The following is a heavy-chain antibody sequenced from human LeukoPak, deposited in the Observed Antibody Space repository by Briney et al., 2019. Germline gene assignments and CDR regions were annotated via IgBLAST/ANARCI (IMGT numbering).Heavy chain of an antibody. J-gene: IGHJ4*02. CDR3: TKNRAMGHQEFDY. CDR1: GFTFSTYA. D-gene: IGHD5-18*01. CDR2: MSYDGLDK. Sequence: GGSLRLSCAASGFTFSTYAMHWVRQAPGKGLEWVSSMSYDGLDKFYADSVKGRFTISRDNSKDTLYLQMNSLRTEDTAIYYCTKNRAMGHQEFDYWGQGTLVTVSS. V-gene: IGHV3-30*18.